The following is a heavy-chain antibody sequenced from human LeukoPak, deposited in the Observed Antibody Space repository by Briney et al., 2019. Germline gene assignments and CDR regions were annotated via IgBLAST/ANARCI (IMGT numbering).Heavy chain of an antibody. D-gene: IGHD1-26*01. J-gene: IGHJ4*02. Sequence: GGSLRLSCAASGFTFSSYEMNWVRQAPGKGLEWVSYISSNGSTIYYADSVKGRFTISRDNAKNSLYLQMNSLRAEDTAVYYCARGRGSYFHYCDYWGQGTLVTVSS. CDR1: GFTFSSYE. CDR2: ISSNGSTI. V-gene: IGHV3-48*03. CDR3: ARGRGSYFHYCDY.